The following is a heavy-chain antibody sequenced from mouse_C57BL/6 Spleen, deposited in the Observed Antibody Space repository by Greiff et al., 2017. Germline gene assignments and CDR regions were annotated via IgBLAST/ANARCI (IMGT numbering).Heavy chain of an antibody. CDR2: IYPSDSET. CDR3: ARRRLGRFAN. D-gene: IGHD4-1*01. Sequence: QVQLQQPGAELVRPGSSVKLSCKASGYTFTSYWMDWVKQRPGQGLEWIGNIYPSDSETHYNQKFKDKATLTVDKSSSTAYMQLSSLTSEDSAVXYCARRRLGRFANWGHEALAPASA. CDR1: GYTFTSYW. V-gene: IGHV1-61*01. J-gene: IGHJ3*01.